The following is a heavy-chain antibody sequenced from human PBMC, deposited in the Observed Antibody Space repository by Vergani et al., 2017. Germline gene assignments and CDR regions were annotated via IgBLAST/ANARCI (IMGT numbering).Heavy chain of an antibody. CDR3: AREGFYDYVWGSYRLRGGYYFDY. CDR2: IIPILGIV. D-gene: IGHD3-16*02. Sequence: QVQLVQSGAEVKKPGSSVKVSCKASGGTFSRHTISWVRQAPGQGLEWMGRIIPILGIVNYAQKFQGRVTVNADKSTSTAYMELSSLRSEDTAVYYCAREGFYDYVWGSYRLRGGYYFDYWGQGTLVTVSS. J-gene: IGHJ4*02. CDR1: GGTFSRHT. V-gene: IGHV1-69*08.